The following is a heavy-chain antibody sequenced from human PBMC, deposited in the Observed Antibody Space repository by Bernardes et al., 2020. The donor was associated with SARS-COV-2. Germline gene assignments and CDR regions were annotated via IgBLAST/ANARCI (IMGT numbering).Heavy chain of an antibody. J-gene: IGHJ4*02. CDR3: ARGGGLSDS. Sequence: ASVKVSCKASGYTFTDYYIHWVRQAPGQGLEWMGWINPNSGGTKYAQNFQGRVTTTSDTSITTAYMELSSLKSDDTAVYYCARGGGLSDSWGQGTLVTVSS. V-gene: IGHV1-2*02. D-gene: IGHD3-16*01. CDR1: GYTFTDYY. CDR2: INPNSGGT.